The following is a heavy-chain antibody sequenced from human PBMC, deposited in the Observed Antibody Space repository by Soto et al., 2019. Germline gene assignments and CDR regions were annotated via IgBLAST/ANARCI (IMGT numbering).Heavy chain of an antibody. J-gene: IGHJ5*02. D-gene: IGHD4-4*01. CDR1: GFSLSTSGVG. CDR2: IYWDDDK. CDR3: ARLPDYSNYRKRYNWFDP. Sequence: SGPTLVKPTQTLTLTCTFSGFSLSTSGVGVGWIRQPPGKALEWLALIYWDDDKRYSPSLKSRLTITKDTSKNQVVLTMTNMDPVDTATYYCARLPDYSNYRKRYNWFDPWGQGTLVTVSS. V-gene: IGHV2-5*02.